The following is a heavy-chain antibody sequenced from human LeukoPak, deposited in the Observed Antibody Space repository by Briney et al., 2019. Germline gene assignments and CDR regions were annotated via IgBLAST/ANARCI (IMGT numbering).Heavy chain of an antibody. CDR2: ISGSGGST. J-gene: IGHJ4*02. D-gene: IGHD3-22*01. CDR3: AKNPRSSGYYTIDY. CDR1: GFTFSSYA. V-gene: IGHV3-23*01. Sequence: EPGRSLRLSCAASGFTFSSYAMSWVRQAPGKGLEWVSAISGSGGSTYYADSAKGRFTISRDNSKNTLYLQMNSLRAEDTAVYYCAKNPRSSGYYTIDYWGQGTLVTVSS.